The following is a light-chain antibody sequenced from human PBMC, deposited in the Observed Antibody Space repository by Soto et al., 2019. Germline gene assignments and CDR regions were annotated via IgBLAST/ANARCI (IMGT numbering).Light chain of an antibody. V-gene: IGKV3-20*01. CDR2: GAS. J-gene: IGKJ2*01. CDR1: QSVSSSY. Sequence: EIVLTQSPGTLPLSPGERATLSCRPSQSVSSSYLAWYQQKPVQAHRLLIYGASSSATGILDRFSGSGSGTDFTLTISRLEPENFAVYYCQQYGSSLLYTFGQGTKLEIK. CDR3: QQYGSSLLYT.